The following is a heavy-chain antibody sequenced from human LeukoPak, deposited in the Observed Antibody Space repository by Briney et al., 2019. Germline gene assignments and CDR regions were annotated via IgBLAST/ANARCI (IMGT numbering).Heavy chain of an antibody. D-gene: IGHD3-3*01. CDR2: IYYSGST. Sequence: SETLSLTCTVSGGSISSGDYYWNWIRQPPGKGLEWIGYIYYSGSTNYNPSLKSRVTISVDTSKNQFSLKLSSVTAADTAVYYCARIHYDFWSGYYESYYFDYWGQGTLVTVSS. CDR1: GGSISSGDYY. J-gene: IGHJ4*02. V-gene: IGHV4-61*08. CDR3: ARIHYDFWSGYYESYYFDY.